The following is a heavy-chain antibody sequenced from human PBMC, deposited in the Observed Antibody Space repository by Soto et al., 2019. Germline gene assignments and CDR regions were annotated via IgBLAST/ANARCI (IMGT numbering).Heavy chain of an antibody. V-gene: IGHV1-69*01. CDR1: GGTFSSYA. CDR3: ARDWSGVTLFGVVSYYGMDV. J-gene: IGHJ6*02. CDR2: IIPIFGTA. D-gene: IGHD3-3*01. Sequence: QVQLVQSGAEVKKPGSSVKVSCKASGGTFSSYAISWVRQAPGQGLEWMGGIIPIFGTANYAQKFQGRVTITADESTSTAYMELSSLRSEDTAVYYCARDWSGVTLFGVVSYYGMDVWGQGTTVTVSS.